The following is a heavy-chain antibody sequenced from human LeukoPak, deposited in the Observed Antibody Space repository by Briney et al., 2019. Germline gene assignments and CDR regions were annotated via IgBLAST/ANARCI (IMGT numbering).Heavy chain of an antibody. J-gene: IGHJ4*02. CDR2: IGGDGSMT. CDR1: GFSLRSYW. Sequence: PGGSLRLSCAVSGFSLRSYWMHWVRQAPGKGLVWVSRIGGDGSMTNYADSVKGRFTISRDNAKNTVYLQMNSLRAEDTAVYYCARYSSSSGGASHYFDYWGQGTLVTVSS. V-gene: IGHV3-74*01. CDR3: ARYSSSSGGASHYFDY. D-gene: IGHD6-6*01.